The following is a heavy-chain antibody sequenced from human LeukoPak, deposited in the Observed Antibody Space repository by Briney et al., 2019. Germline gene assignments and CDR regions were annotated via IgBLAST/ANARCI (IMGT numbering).Heavy chain of an antibody. D-gene: IGHD6-13*01. J-gene: IGHJ1*01. V-gene: IGHV3-30*18. CDR2: ISYTGSNK. CDR3: AKDQEKSSSWSREHFQH. CDR1: GFTFSSYG. Sequence: GGSLRLSCAASGFTFSSYGMHWVGQAPGKGLGWVAVISYTGSNKYYVDSVKGRFTISRDNSKNTLYLQMNSLRAEDTAVYYCAKDQEKSSSWSREHFQHWGQGTLVFVSS.